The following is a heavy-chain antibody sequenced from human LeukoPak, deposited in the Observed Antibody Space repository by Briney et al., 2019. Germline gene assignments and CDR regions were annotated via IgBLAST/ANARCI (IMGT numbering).Heavy chain of an antibody. CDR2: TYYRSKWYN. V-gene: IGHV6-1*01. D-gene: IGHD6-13*01. CDR1: GDSVSSNSAA. Sequence: SQTLSLTCAISGDSVSSNSAAWTWIRQSPSRGLEWLGRTYYRSKWYNDYAVSVKSRITVNPDTSRNQFSLHLNSVTPEDTAVYYCARSAGGTVDYWSQGTLVTVSS. CDR3: ARSAGGTVDY. J-gene: IGHJ4*02.